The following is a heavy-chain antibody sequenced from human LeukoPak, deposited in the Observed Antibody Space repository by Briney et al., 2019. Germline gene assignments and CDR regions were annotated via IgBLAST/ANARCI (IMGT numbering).Heavy chain of an antibody. Sequence: ASVKVSCKASGYTFTSYYMHWVRQAPGQGLEWMGIINPSGGSTDYAQKFQGRLTMTRDTSTSTVYMGLGSLRSEDTAVYYCARARLRNDAFDIWGQGTMVTVSS. CDR1: GYTFTSYY. V-gene: IGHV1-46*01. CDR3: ARARLRNDAFDI. CDR2: INPSGGST. D-gene: IGHD4-17*01. J-gene: IGHJ3*02.